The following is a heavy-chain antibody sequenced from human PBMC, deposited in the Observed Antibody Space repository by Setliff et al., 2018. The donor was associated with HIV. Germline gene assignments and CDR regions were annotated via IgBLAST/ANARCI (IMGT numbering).Heavy chain of an antibody. D-gene: IGHD3-16*01. J-gene: IGHJ6*04. Sequence: SETLSLTCNISGASMNSYYWSWVRQSAGQELEWIGRIYVNGKANYNPSLKSRVTMSVGESKSQFSLRLRSVTAADTAVYYCVRERRWLQEYYYYMDVWGNGTTVTVSS. CDR3: VRERRWLQEYYYYMDV. CDR1: GASMNSYY. CDR2: IYVNGKA. V-gene: IGHV4-4*07.